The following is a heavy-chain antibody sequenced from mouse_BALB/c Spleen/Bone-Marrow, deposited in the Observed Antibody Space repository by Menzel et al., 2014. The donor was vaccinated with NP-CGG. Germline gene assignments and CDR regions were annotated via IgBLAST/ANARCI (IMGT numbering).Heavy chain of an antibody. J-gene: IGHJ2*01. Sequence: EVQLKQSGPELVKPGASVKISCKASGYSFTGYYMHWVKRSHVKSLEWIGRINPYNGATSYNQNFKDKASLTADKSSSTAYMELHSLTSEDSAVYYCARAAYYFDYWGQGTTLTVSS. CDR3: ARAAYYFDY. CDR2: INPYNGAT. D-gene: IGHD1-2*01. V-gene: IGHV1-31*01. CDR1: GYSFTGYY.